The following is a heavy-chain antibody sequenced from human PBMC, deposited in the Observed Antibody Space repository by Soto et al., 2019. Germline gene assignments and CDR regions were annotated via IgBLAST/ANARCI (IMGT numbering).Heavy chain of an antibody. CDR3: ARGLVGYDFWSGYFAP. J-gene: IGHJ5*02. D-gene: IGHD3-3*01. V-gene: IGHV1-69*01. Sequence: QVQLVQSGAEVKKPGSSVKGSCKASGGTFSSYAISWVRQAPGQGLEWMGGIIPIFGTANYAQKFQGRVTITADEATSTAYMELSSLRSEDTAVYYCARGLVGYDFWSGYFAPWGQGTLVTVSS. CDR1: GGTFSSYA. CDR2: IIPIFGTA.